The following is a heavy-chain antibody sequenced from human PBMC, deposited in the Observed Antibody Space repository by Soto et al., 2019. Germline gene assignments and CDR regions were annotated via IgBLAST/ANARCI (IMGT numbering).Heavy chain of an antibody. V-gene: IGHV1-3*01. Sequence: ASVKVSCKSSGYTFTSYAMHWVRQAPGQRLEWMGWINAGNGNTKYSQKFQGRVTITRDTSASTAYMELSSLRSEDTAVYYCARGITLPTPLDYWGQGTLVTVSS. CDR1: GYTFTSYA. CDR3: ARGITLPTPLDY. J-gene: IGHJ4*02. CDR2: INAGNGNT. D-gene: IGHD1-20*01.